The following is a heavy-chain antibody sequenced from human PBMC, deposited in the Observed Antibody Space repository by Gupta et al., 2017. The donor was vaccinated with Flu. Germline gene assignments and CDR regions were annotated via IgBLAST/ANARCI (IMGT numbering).Heavy chain of an antibody. CDR2: ISSSSSYI. D-gene: IGHD3-10*01. CDR1: GFPFSTYR. J-gene: IGHJ6*02. CDR3: AREGYGSGSYAEIRYYYGMDV. Sequence: EVQLVESGGGLVKPGGSLRLSCAAPGFPFSTYRMNWVRQAPGKGLEWVSSISSSSSYIYYADSVKGRFTISRDNAKNSLYLQMNSLRAEDTAVYYCAREGYGSGSYAEIRYYYGMDVWGQGTTVTVSS. V-gene: IGHV3-21*01.